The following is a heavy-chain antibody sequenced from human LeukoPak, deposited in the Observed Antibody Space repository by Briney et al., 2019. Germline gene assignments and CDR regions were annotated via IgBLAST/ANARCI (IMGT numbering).Heavy chain of an antibody. D-gene: IGHD6-13*01. CDR3: GRDIVAAADY. CDR1: GFTFSSYA. Sequence: GGSLRLSCAASGFTFSSYAMHWVRQAPGKGLEWVAVISYDGSNKYYADSVKGRFTISRDNSKNTLYLQMNSLRAEDTAVYYCGRDIVAAADYWGQGTLVTVSS. CDR2: ISYDGSNK. J-gene: IGHJ4*02. V-gene: IGHV3-30-3*01.